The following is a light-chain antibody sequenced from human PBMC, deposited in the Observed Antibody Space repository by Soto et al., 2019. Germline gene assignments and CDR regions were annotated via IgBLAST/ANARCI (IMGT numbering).Light chain of an antibody. CDR1: QSVSSSY. CDR3: QQYDRSPTWT. CDR2: GAS. V-gene: IGKV3-20*01. J-gene: IGKJ1*01. Sequence: EIALTQSPSTLSLSPGXXXXXXXXXXQSVSSSYLAWYQQKPGQAPRLLIYGASSRATGTPDRFSGSGSGTDFTLTISRLEAEDFAVYYCQQYDRSPTWTFGQGTKVDIK.